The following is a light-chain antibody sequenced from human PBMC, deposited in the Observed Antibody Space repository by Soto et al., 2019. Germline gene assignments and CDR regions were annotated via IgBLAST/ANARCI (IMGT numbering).Light chain of an antibody. V-gene: IGLV4-69*01. CDR2: LNSDGSH. CDR3: SSYVSSSTPLI. J-gene: IGLJ2*01. CDR1: SGHSSYT. Sequence: QSVLTQSPSASASLGASVKLTCTLSSGHSSYTIAWHQQQPEKGPRYLMKLNSDGSHTKGDGIPDRFSGSSSGAERYLTISGLQAEDEADYHCSSYVSSSTPLIFGGGTKLTVL.